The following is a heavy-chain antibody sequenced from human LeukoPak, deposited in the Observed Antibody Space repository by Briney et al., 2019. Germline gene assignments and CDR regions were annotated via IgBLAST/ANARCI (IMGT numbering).Heavy chain of an antibody. D-gene: IGHD2-2*01. J-gene: IGHJ4*02. CDR3: ARQVVPAAVDY. CDR1: GGSISSGGHY. V-gene: IGHV4-39*01. Sequence: PSQTLSLTCTVSGGSISSGGHYWGWIRQPPGKGLEWIGSIYYSGSTYYNPSLKSRVTISVDTSKNQFSLKLSSVTAADTAVYYCARQVVPAAVDYWGQGTLVTVSS. CDR2: IYYSGST.